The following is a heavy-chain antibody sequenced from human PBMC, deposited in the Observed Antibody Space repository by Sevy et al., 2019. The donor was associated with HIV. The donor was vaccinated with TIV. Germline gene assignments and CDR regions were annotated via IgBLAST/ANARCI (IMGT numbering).Heavy chain of an antibody. J-gene: IGHJ4*02. D-gene: IGHD2-21*01. Sequence: GGSLRLSCAASGFSYSSYGMHWVRQAPGKGLGGGAYIQYDGSNKDYADSVKGRFTISRDNSKNTLDLQMNSLRVEDTAVYYCVKEGGGEGGDHWGQGTLVTVSS. CDR2: IQYDGSNK. V-gene: IGHV3-30*02. CDR1: GFSYSSYG. CDR3: VKEGGGEGGDH.